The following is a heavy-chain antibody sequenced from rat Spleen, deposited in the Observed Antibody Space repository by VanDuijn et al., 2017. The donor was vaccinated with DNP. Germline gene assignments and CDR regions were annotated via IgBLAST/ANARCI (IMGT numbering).Heavy chain of an antibody. CDR2: ISYDGGST. J-gene: IGHJ2*01. V-gene: IGHV5-7*01. Sequence: EVQLVESGGGLMQPGRSLKLSCAASGFIFSDYGMSWVRQAPKKGLEWVAYISYDGGSTYYRDSVKGRFTISRDNAQNTLYLQMNKLGSEDTAIYHCAKGPNYGGYSDFFDYWGQGVMVTVSS. CDR1: GFIFSDYG. CDR3: AKGPNYGGYSDFFDY. D-gene: IGHD1-11*01.